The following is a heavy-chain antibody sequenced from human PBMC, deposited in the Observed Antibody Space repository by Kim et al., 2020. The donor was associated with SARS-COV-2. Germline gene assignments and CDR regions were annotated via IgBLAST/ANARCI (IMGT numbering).Heavy chain of an antibody. Sequence: GGSLRLSCAASGFTFSSYWMHWVRQAPGKGLVWVSRINSDGSSTSYADSVKGRFTISRDNAKNTLYLQMNSLRAEDTAVYYCARRSYYYDIGEWDHAFDIWGQGTMVTVSS. D-gene: IGHD3-22*01. V-gene: IGHV3-74*01. J-gene: IGHJ3*02. CDR3: ARRSYYYDIGEWDHAFDI. CDR2: INSDGSST. CDR1: GFTFSSYW.